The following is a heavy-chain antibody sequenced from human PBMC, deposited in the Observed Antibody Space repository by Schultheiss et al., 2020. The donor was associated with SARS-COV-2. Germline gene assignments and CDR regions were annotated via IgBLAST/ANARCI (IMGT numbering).Heavy chain of an antibody. CDR2: IYYSGST. V-gene: IGHV4-31*01. J-gene: IGHJ5*02. CDR1: GGSISSGGYY. Sequence: SETLSLTCTVSGGSISSGGYYWSWIRQHPGKGLEWIGYIYYSGSTYYNPSLKSLVTISVDTSKNQFSLKLSSVTAADTAVYYCARVVRQWLVAGNWFDPWGQGTLVTVSS. CDR3: ARVVRQWLVAGNWFDP. D-gene: IGHD6-19*01.